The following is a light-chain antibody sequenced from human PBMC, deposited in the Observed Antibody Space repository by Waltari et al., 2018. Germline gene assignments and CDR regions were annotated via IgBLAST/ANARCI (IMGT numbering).Light chain of an antibody. Sequence: IQMAQSPPSLSASVGDRVNITCRASQRVSSYLNWLQQKSGKAPQVLIYSASSLQPGDPSRFSGSGSGTDFTLTISSLQPEDFATYYCQQTYSVPHTFGQGTKLEIK. CDR1: QRVSSY. CDR2: SAS. CDR3: QQTYSVPHT. J-gene: IGKJ2*01. V-gene: IGKV1-39*01.